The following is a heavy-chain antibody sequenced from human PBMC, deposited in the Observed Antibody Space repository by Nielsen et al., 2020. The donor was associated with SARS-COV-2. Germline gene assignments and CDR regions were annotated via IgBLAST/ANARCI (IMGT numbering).Heavy chain of an antibody. V-gene: IGHV7-4-1*02. CDR2: MTTDTGNP. D-gene: IGHD3-9*01. J-gene: IGHJ1*01. Sequence: WVRQAPGQGLELMGWMTTDTGNPTYVQGFTGRFVFSLDTSVSTAYLQISSLKAEDTAVYYCARDLISRPPYYDILTGYYSPTEYFQHWGQGTLVTVSS. CDR3: ARDLISRPPYYDILTGYYSPTEYFQH.